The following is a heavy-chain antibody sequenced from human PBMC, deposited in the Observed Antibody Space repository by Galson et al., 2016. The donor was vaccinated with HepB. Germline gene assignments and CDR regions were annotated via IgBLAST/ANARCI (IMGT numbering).Heavy chain of an antibody. V-gene: IGHV1-3*01. Sequence: SVKVSCKASGFTFTNYAIHWVRQAPGQRLEWMGWINAGNGNTKHSQKFQGRVTITRDTSASTAYMELSSLGSEDTAVYYCARDYYGPGSFYHYFDYWGQGTLVTVSS. D-gene: IGHD3-10*01. CDR1: GFTFTNYA. CDR2: INAGNGNT. J-gene: IGHJ4*02. CDR3: ARDYYGPGSFYHYFDY.